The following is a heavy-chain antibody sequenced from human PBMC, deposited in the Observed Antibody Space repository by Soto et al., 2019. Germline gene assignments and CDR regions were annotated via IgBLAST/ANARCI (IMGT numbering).Heavy chain of an antibody. J-gene: IGHJ4*02. CDR1: GFTFRTYG. Sequence: VRLSCAASGFTFRTYGMYWVRQAPGKGLEWVAVIWYDASNKYYADSVKGRFTISRDNSENTLYLQMNSLRAEDTAVYYCARGRVDGGELDLWGQGTLVTVSS. V-gene: IGHV3-33*01. D-gene: IGHD1-26*01. CDR2: IWYDASNK. CDR3: ARGRVDGGELDL.